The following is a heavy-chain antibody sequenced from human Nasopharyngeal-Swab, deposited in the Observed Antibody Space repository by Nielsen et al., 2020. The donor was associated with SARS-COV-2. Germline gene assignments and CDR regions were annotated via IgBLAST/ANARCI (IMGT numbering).Heavy chain of an antibody. V-gene: IGHV4-34*01. D-gene: IGHD3-10*01. Sequence: SETLSLTCAVYGGSFSGYYWSWIRQPPGKGLEWIGEINHSGSTNYNPSLKSRVTISVDTSKNQFSLALRSVTAADTGLYYCARGNYFGSGTFHRTYGMDVWGQGTSVTVS. CDR3: ARGNYFGSGTFHRTYGMDV. CDR1: GGSFSGYY. J-gene: IGHJ6*02. CDR2: INHSGST.